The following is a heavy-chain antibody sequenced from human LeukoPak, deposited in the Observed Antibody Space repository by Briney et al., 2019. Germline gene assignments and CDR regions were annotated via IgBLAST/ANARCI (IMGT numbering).Heavy chain of an antibody. J-gene: IGHJ5*02. CDR3: ARGDSSGYIRFDP. Sequence: GASVKVSCKASGYTFTSYDINWVRQATGQGLEWVGRMNPNTGNTGYAQKFQGRVTMNRNTSISTAYMELSSLRSEDTSVYYCARGDSSGYIRFDPWGQGTLVTVSS. CDR1: GYTFTSYD. D-gene: IGHD3-22*01. CDR2: MNPNTGNT. V-gene: IGHV1-8*01.